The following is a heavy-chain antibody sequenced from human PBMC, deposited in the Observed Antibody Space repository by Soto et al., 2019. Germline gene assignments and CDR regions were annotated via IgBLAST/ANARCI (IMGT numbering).Heavy chain of an antibody. CDR2: IKQDGSEK. CDR1: GFTSSSYW. V-gene: IGHV3-7*05. D-gene: IGHD6-13*01. Sequence: GGSLRLSCAASGFTSSSYWMSWVRQAPGKGLEWVANIKQDGSEKYYVDSVKGRFTISRDNAKNSLYLQMNSLRAEDTAVYYCARIEGIAAAPFLAYYGMDVWGQGTTVTVSS. J-gene: IGHJ6*02. CDR3: ARIEGIAAAPFLAYYGMDV.